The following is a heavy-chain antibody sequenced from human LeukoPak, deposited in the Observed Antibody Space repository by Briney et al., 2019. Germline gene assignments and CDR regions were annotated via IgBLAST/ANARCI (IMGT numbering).Heavy chain of an antibody. V-gene: IGHV1-18*01. D-gene: IGHD4-11*01. Sequence: ASVKVSCKASGYTFTSYGISWVRQAPGQGLEWMGWISGYNGNTNYAQKLQGRVTITTDTSTSTAYMELRSLRSDDTAVYYCARDKAVTTELTQYFQHWGQGTLVTVSS. CDR3: ARDKAVTTELTQYFQH. CDR1: GYTFTSYG. J-gene: IGHJ1*01. CDR2: ISGYNGNT.